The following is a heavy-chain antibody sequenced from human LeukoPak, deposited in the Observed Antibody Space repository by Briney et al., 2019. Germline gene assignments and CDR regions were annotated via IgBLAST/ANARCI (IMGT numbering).Heavy chain of an antibody. J-gene: IGHJ4*02. D-gene: IGHD3-10*01. CDR2: INHSGST. CDR1: GGSFSGYY. Sequence: PSETLSLTCAVYGGSFSGYYWSWIRQPPGKGLEWIGEINHSGSTNYNPSLKSRVTISVDTSKNQFYLKLSSVTAADTAVYYCARPGSYGPNDYWGQGTLVTVSS. V-gene: IGHV4-34*01. CDR3: ARPGSYGPNDY.